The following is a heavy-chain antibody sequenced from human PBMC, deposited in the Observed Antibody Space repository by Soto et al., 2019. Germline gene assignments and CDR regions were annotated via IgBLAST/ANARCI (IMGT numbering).Heavy chain of an antibody. CDR1: GGSISSGDYY. J-gene: IGHJ6*02. V-gene: IGHV4-30-4*01. CDR2: IYYSGST. D-gene: IGHD2-15*01. CDR3: ARDGLEDATLYYYGMDV. Sequence: QVQLQESGPGLVKPSQTLSLTCTVSGGSISSGDYYWSWIRQPPGKGLEWIGYIYYSGSTYYNPSLKSRVTISVDTSKNQFSLKLSSVTAADTAVYYCARDGLEDATLYYYGMDVWGQGTTVTVSS.